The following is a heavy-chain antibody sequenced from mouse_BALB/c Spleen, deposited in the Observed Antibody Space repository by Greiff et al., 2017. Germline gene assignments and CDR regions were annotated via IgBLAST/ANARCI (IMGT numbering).Heavy chain of an antibody. Sequence: EVKLQESGAELVRSGASVKLSCTASGFNIKDYYMHWVKQRPEQGLEWIGWIDPENGDTEYAPKFQGKATMTADTSSNTAYLQLSSLTSEDTAVYYCNAWTYYYGSSLAYWGQGTLVTVSA. V-gene: IGHV14-4*02. CDR2: IDPENGDT. CDR1: GFNIKDYY. CDR3: NAWTYYYGSSLAY. J-gene: IGHJ3*01. D-gene: IGHD1-1*01.